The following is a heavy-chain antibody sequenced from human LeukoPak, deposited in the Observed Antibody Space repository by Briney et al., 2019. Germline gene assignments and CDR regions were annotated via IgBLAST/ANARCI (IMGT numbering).Heavy chain of an antibody. Sequence: GGSLRLSCAASGFTFSSYVMSWVRQAPGKGLEWVSAISGSGGSTYYADSVKGRFTISRDNSKNTLYLQMNSLRAEDTAVYYCAKVMMVRGVTHFDYWDQGTLVTVSS. CDR1: GFTFSSYV. J-gene: IGHJ4*02. V-gene: IGHV3-23*01. CDR3: AKVMMVRGVTHFDY. CDR2: ISGSGGST. D-gene: IGHD3-10*01.